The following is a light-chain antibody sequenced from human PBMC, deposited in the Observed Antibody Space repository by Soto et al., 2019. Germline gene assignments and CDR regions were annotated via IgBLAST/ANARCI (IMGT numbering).Light chain of an antibody. CDR2: EAS. CDR1: QSLGSN. CDR3: QKYNQWPWT. Sequence: VVMTQSPATLSVSPEKRAVLSCRASQSLGSNLAWYHHKPGQAPRLLLYEASIRATGIPARFSGDGSGTEFTLTISSLQSEDFGIYYCQKYNQWPWTFGPGTKVDIK. V-gene: IGKV3-15*01. J-gene: IGKJ1*01.